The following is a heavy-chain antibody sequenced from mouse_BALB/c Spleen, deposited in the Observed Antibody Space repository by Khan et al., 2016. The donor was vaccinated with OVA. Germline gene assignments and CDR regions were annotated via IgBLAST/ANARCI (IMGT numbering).Heavy chain of an antibody. CDR2: ISYSGST. Sequence: VQLQQSGPGLVKPSQSLSLTCTVTGYSITSDYAWNWIRQLPGNKLEWMAYISYSGSTGYNPSLKSRVSITRDTSKNQFFLQLNSVTTEDTATYYCASRLYYGHWYFDVWGAGTPVTGSS. J-gene: IGHJ1*01. CDR1: GYSITSDYA. V-gene: IGHV3-2*02. CDR3: ASRLYYGHWYFDV. D-gene: IGHD1-1*01.